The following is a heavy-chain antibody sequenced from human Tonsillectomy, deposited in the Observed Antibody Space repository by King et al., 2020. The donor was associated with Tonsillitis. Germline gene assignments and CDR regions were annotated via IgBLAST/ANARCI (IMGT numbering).Heavy chain of an antibody. J-gene: IGHJ3*02. CDR3: ARDLGTSCTNGVCYAFDI. D-gene: IGHD2-8*01. CDR2: ISYDGSNK. Sequence: VQLVESGGGVVQPGRSLRLSCAASGFTFSSYAMHWVRQAPGKGLEWVAVISYDGSNKYYADSVQGRFTISRDNSKNTLYLQMNSLRAEDTAVYYCARDLGTSCTNGVCYAFDIWGQGTMVTVSS. CDR1: GFTFSSYA. V-gene: IGHV3-30-3*01.